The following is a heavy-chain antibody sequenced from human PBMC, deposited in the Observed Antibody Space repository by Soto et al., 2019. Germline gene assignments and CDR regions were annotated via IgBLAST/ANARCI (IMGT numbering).Heavy chain of an antibody. CDR2: MNPNSGNT. J-gene: IGHJ6*03. D-gene: IGHD5-12*01. Sequence: GASAKVCCKASRYTKNSYDISWVRHDKKQGLEWMGWMNPNSGNTGYAQKFQGRVTMTRNTSISTAYMELSSLRSEDTAVYYCARGRRFRVANSYYYYYMDVWGKGTTVTVSS. CDR3: ARGRRFRVANSYYYYYMDV. V-gene: IGHV1-8*01. CDR1: RYTKNSYD.